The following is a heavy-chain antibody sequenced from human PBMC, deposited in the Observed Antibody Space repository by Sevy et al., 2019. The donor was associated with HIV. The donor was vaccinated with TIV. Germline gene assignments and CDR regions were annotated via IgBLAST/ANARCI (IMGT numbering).Heavy chain of an antibody. CDR1: GFTFSDYY. V-gene: IGHV3-11*06. CDR2: ISSSSSYT. J-gene: IGHJ3*02. D-gene: IGHD4-17*01. CDR3: ASPIFTVTTDAFDI. Sequence: GGSLRLSCAASGFTFSDYYMSWIRQAPGKGLEWVSYISSSSSYTNYADSVKGRFTISRDNAKNSLYLQMNSLGAEDTAVYYCASPIFTVTTDAFDIWGQGTMVTVSS.